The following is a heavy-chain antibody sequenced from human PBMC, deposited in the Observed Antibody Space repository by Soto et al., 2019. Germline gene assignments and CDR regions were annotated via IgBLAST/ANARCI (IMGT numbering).Heavy chain of an antibody. V-gene: IGHV5-10-1*03. CDR2: IDPSDSYN. CDR3: ARHGAPHSSSGLFDN. Sequence: EVQLVQSGAEVKKPGESLTISCKASGYNFTNYWISWVRQMPGKGLEWMARIDPSDSYNNYNPSFQGHVTISTDKSITTAFLQWSSLTASDTAVYSCARHGAPHSSSGLFDNCGQGSLVTVSS. J-gene: IGHJ4*02. D-gene: IGHD6-6*01. CDR1: GYNFTNYW.